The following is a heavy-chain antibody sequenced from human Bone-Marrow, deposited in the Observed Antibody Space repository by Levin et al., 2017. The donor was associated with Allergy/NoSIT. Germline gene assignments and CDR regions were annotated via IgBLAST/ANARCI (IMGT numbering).Heavy chain of an antibody. Sequence: GESLKISCKASGYTFTSYGISWVRQAPGQGLEWMGWISAYNGNTNYAQKLQGRVTMTTDTSTSTAHMELRSLRSDDTAVYYCARAKYYGSGSYYLTEYFQHWGQGTLVTVSS. CDR1: GYTFTSYG. V-gene: IGHV1-18*01. J-gene: IGHJ1*01. D-gene: IGHD3-10*01. CDR3: ARAKYYGSGSYYLTEYFQH. CDR2: ISAYNGNT.